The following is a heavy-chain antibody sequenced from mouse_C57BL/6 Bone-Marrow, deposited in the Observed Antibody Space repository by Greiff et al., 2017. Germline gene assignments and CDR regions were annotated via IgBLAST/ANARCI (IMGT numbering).Heavy chain of an antibody. CDR1: GYTFTDYY. CDR2: INPNNGGT. D-gene: IGHD2-5*01. CDR3: ARNAYYSNSYYAMDY. Sequence: VQLQQSGPELVKPGASVKISCKASGYTFTDYYMNWVKQSHGKSLEWIGDINPNNGGTSYKQKFKGKATLTVDKSSSTAYMELRSLTSEDSAVYYCARNAYYSNSYYAMDYWGQGTSVTVSS. V-gene: IGHV1-26*01. J-gene: IGHJ4*01.